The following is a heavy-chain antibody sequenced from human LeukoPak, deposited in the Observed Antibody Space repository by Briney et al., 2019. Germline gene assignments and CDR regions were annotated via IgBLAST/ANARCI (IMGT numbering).Heavy chain of an antibody. CDR1: GFAFSIYA. J-gene: IGHJ4*02. CDR2: ISSSGDKT. V-gene: IGHV3-64D*06. D-gene: IGHD5-18*01. Sequence: GGSLRLSCSGSGFAFSIYAIRWVRQAPGKGPEYVSVISSSGDKTYYADSVKGRFTISRDNSKNTVSLQMSSLRPEDTAMYYCVKDLYKGDTSTGYYFDYWGQGTLVTVSS. CDR3: VKDLYKGDTSTGYYFDY.